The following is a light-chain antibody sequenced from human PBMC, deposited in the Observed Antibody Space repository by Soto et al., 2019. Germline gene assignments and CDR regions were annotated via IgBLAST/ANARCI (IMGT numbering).Light chain of an antibody. V-gene: IGLV4-69*01. CDR3: QTWGTGIHGNWV. CDR2: LNSDGSH. CDR1: SGHSSYA. J-gene: IGLJ3*02. Sequence: QPVLTQSPSASASLGASVKLTCTLRSGHSSYAIAWHQQQPEKGPRYLMKLNSDGSHSKGDGIPDRFSGSSSGAERYLTISSLQSEDEADYYCQTWGTGIHGNWVFGGGTKRIVL.